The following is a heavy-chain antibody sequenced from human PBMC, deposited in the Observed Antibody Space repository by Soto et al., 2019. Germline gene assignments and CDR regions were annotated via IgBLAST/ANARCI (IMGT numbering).Heavy chain of an antibody. CDR3: ARAEDRFAMPSGY. J-gene: IGHJ4*02. CDR2: IYYSGST. D-gene: IGHD2-2*01. Sequence: QVQLQESGPGLVKPSETLSLTCTVSGGSISSYYWSWIRQPPGKGLEWIGYIYYSGSTNYNPALKSRVTISVVTSKSQFSLKLSSVAAADTAVYYGARAEDRFAMPSGYWGQGTLVTVS. V-gene: IGHV4-59*01. CDR1: GGSISSYY.